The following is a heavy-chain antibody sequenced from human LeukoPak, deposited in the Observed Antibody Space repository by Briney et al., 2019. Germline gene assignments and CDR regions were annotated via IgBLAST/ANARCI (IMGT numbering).Heavy chain of an antibody. D-gene: IGHD3-22*01. CDR3: ARVPASGWDYYDSSGTGGAFDI. J-gene: IGHJ3*02. CDR1: GFTFSSYG. V-gene: IGHV3-33*01. CDR2: IWYDGSNK. Sequence: GGSLRLSCAESGFTFSSYGMHWVRQAPGKGLEWVAVIWYDGSNKYYADSVKGRFTISRDNSKNTLYLQMNSLRAEDTAVYYCARVPASGWDYYDSSGTGGAFDIWGQGTMVTVSS.